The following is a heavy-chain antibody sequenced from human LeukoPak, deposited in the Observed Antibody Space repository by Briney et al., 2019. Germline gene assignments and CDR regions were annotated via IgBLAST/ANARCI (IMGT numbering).Heavy chain of an antibody. Sequence: GGSLRLSCAASGFTFSDYGMSWVRQAPGKGLEWVSGIGGSGTRTYYADSVKGRFTISRDNSKNTLYLQMNSLRDEDTAVYYCAKDSGWILFDDWGQGTLVTVSS. V-gene: IGHV3-23*01. CDR1: GFTFSDYG. J-gene: IGHJ4*02. D-gene: IGHD2-2*03. CDR3: AKDSGWILFDD. CDR2: IGGSGTRT.